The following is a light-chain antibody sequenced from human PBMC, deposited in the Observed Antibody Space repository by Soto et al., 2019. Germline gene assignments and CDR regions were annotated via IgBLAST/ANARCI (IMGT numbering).Light chain of an antibody. J-gene: IGKJ1*01. Sequence: EIVLTQSPATLSLSPGERATLSCRASQSVSRYLAWYQQKPGQAPNLLIYDASNRATGIPARFSGSGSGTDFTLTISSLEPEDFAVYYCQQRSNWPVTFGQGTTVEIK. CDR2: DAS. CDR3: QQRSNWPVT. CDR1: QSVSRY. V-gene: IGKV3-11*01.